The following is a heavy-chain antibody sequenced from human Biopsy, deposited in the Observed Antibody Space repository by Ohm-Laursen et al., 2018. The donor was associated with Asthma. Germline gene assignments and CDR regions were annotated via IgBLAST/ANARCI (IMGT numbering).Heavy chain of an antibody. CDR3: ARGVDRVTGLLDHFDS. CDR1: GGSINNFY. CDR2: VYYSGST. Sequence: SETLSLTCTVSGGSINNFYWSWIRQPPGKGLESTGHVYYSGSTNYNPSLKSRVTISIDASKNQFSLKLTSVTAADTAVYYCARGVDRVTGLLDHFDSWGQGTLVTVS. V-gene: IGHV4-59*01. D-gene: IGHD2-21*02. J-gene: IGHJ4*02.